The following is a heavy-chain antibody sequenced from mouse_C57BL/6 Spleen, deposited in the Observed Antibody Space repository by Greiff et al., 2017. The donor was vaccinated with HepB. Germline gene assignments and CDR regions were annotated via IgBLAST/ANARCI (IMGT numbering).Heavy chain of an antibody. V-gene: IGHV1-80*01. CDR3: ARVYYDYPWFAY. CDR1: GYAFSSYW. CDR2: IYPGDGDT. Sequence: VQRVESGAELVKPGASVKISCKASGYAFSSYWMNWVKQRPGKGLEWIGQIYPGDGDTNYNGKFKGKATLTADKSSSTAYMQLSSLTSEDSAVYFCARVYYDYPWFAYWGQGTLVTVSA. J-gene: IGHJ3*01. D-gene: IGHD2-4*01.